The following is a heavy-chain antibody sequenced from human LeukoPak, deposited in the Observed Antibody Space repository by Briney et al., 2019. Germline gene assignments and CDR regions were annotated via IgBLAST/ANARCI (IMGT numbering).Heavy chain of an antibody. V-gene: IGHV1-2*02. CDR3: ASGLLYNYGDYAGLSGGAFDI. CDR2: INPNSGGA. D-gene: IGHD4-17*01. Sequence: ASVKVSCKASGYTFTGYYMHWVRQAPGQGLEWMGWINPNSGGANYAQKFQGRVTMTRDTSISTAYMELSRLRSDDTAVYYCASGLLYNYGDYAGLSGGAFDIWGQGTMVTVSS. CDR1: GYTFTGYY. J-gene: IGHJ3*02.